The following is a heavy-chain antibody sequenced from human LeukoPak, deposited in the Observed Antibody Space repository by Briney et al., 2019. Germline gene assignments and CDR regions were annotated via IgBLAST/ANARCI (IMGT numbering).Heavy chain of an antibody. D-gene: IGHD3-3*01. Sequence: SVKVSCKASGGTSSSYAISSVRQATGQGLEWMGRIIPILGIANYAQKFQGRVTITADKSTSTAYMELSSLRSEDTAVYYCARPARRYYDFWSGSPDWFDPWGQGTLVTVSS. J-gene: IGHJ5*02. CDR1: GGTSSSYA. CDR3: ARPARRYYDFWSGSPDWFDP. CDR2: IIPILGIA. V-gene: IGHV1-69*04.